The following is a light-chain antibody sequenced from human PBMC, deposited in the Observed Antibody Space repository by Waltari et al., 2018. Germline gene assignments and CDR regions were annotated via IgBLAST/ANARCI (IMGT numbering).Light chain of an antibody. J-gene: IGLJ2*01. CDR1: NIENKN. V-gene: IGLV3-21*02. CDR3: HVWDSITDHVV. Sequence: YVLTQPHSVSVAPGQTARITCGGDNIENKNVHGYQQKPGQAPLLVVYDDSDRPSGIPERFSGSNSGNTATLIISRVEAGDEADYYCHVWDSITDHVVFAGGTKLTVL. CDR2: DDS.